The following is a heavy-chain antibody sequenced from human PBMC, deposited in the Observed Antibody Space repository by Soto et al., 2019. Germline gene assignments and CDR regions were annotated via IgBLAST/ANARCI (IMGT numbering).Heavy chain of an antibody. J-gene: IGHJ4*02. CDR3: ASDTVVDKFDY. CDR2: IYYSGIT. CDR1: GDSISSINYY. Sequence: SETLSLTCTVSGDSISSINYYWGWIRQPPGKGLEWIGSIYYSGITYYNPSLKSRVTISVDTSKKQFSLKVISVTAADMAVYYCASDTVVDKFDYWGQGTLVTVSS. D-gene: IGHD2-15*01. V-gene: IGHV4-39*01.